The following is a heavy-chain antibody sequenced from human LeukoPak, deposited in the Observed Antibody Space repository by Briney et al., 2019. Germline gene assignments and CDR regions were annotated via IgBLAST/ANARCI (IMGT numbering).Heavy chain of an antibody. J-gene: IGHJ4*02. V-gene: IGHV3-74*03. D-gene: IGHD3-10*01. Sequence: GGSLRLSCAASGFTFSGYWMHWVRQAPGKGLVWVSRTNPDGCTTTYADSVKGRFTISRDNAKNTLYLQMNSLRAEDTALYYCARETPRGGRYYFDYWGQGALVTVSS. CDR2: TNPDGCTT. CDR1: GFTFSGYW. CDR3: ARETPRGGRYYFDY.